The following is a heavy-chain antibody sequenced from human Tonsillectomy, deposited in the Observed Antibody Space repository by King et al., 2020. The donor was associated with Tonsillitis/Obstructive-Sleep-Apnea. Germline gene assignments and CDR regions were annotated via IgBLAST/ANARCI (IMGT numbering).Heavy chain of an antibody. CDR2: ISFDGNNK. CDR3: ARERLIRITFGYQDAFDI. Sequence: VQLVESGGGVAQPGGSLRLSCAASGFTFSSYSMHCVRQAPDKGLEWVAMISFDGNNKYYADSVKGRFAVSRDNSKNTLYLQMDSLRAEDTAVYYCARERLIRITFGYQDAFDIWGQGAMVTVS. V-gene: IGHV3-30*01. CDR1: GFTFSSYS. J-gene: IGHJ3*02. D-gene: IGHD3-16*01.